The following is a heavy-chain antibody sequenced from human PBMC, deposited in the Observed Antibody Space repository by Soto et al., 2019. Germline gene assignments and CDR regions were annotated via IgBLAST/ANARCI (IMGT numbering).Heavy chain of an antibody. CDR3: ASVRSSGWIDD. J-gene: IGHJ4*02. V-gene: IGHV1-18*01. CDR1: GYTVTSYG. Sequence: QVQLVQSGAGVKKPGASGKVSCKASGYTVTSYGIRWVRQAPGQGLEWMGWISAYNGNTNDAQKLQGRVTMTTDTPTSTAYMELRSLRSDDTAVYYCASVRSSGWIDDWGQGTLVTVSS. CDR2: ISAYNGNT. D-gene: IGHD6-19*01.